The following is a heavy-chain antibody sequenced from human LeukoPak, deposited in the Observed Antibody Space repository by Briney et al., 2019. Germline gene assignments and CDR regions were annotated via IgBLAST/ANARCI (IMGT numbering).Heavy chain of an antibody. J-gene: IGHJ4*02. CDR2: INPNSGGT. D-gene: IGHD1-26*01. V-gene: IGHV1-2*02. CDR1: GYTFTGYY. CDR3: ARERYGVGALYYFDY. Sequence: ASVKVSCKASGYTFTGYYMHWVRQAPGQGLEWMGWINPNSGGTNYAQKFQGRVTMTRDTSISTAYMELSRLRSDDTAVYYCARERYGVGALYYFDYWGQGTLVTVSS.